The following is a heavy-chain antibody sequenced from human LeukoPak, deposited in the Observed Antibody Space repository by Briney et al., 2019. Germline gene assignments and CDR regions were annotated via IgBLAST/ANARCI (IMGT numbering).Heavy chain of an antibody. CDR2: ISSSSSTI. CDR1: GFTFSSYS. D-gene: IGHD3-10*01. V-gene: IGHV3-48*01. Sequence: PGGSLRLSCAASGFTFSSYSMNRVRQAPGKGLEWVSYISSSSSTIYYADSVKGRFTISRDNAKNSLYLQMNSLRAEDTAVYYCARVQGGSGSYYNVFYYYYGMDVWGQGTTVIVSS. J-gene: IGHJ6*02. CDR3: ARVQGGSGSYYNVFYYYYGMDV.